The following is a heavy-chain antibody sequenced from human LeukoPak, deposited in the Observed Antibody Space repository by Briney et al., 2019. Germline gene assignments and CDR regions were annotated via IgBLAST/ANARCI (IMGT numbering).Heavy chain of an antibody. CDR3: AKAPDWADAFDI. CDR1: GFTFSSYG. J-gene: IGHJ3*02. V-gene: IGHV3-30*02. D-gene: IGHD3/OR15-3a*01. CDR2: IRYDGSNK. Sequence: PGGSLRLSCAASGFTFSSYGMHWVRQAPGKGLEWVAFIRYDGSNKYYADSVKGRFTISRDNSKNTLYLRMNSLRAEDTAVYYCAKAPDWADAFDIWGQGTMVTVSS.